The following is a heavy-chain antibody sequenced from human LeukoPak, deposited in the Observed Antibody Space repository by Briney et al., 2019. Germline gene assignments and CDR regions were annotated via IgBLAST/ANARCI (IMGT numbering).Heavy chain of an antibody. CDR1: GYTFTSYY. V-gene: IGHV1-46*01. J-gene: IGHJ5*02. Sequence: APVKVSCKASGYTFTSYYMHWVRQAPGQGLEWMGIINPSGGSTSYAQKFQGRVTMTRDTSTSTVYMELSSLRSEDTAVYYCARDRRDYYDSSGYYDWFDPWGQGTLVTVSS. CDR3: ARDRRDYYDSSGYYDWFDP. D-gene: IGHD3-22*01. CDR2: INPSGGST.